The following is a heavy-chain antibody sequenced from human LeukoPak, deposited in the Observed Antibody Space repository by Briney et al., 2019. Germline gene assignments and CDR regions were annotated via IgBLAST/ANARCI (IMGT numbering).Heavy chain of an antibody. CDR2: ISSSSSYI. CDR3: ARVKYYYDSSGYYFDY. J-gene: IGHJ4*02. CDR1: GFTFSSYN. V-gene: IGHV3-21*01. Sequence: PGGSLRLSCAASGFTFSSYNMNWVRQAPGKGLEWVSSISSSSSYIYYADSVKGRFTISRDNAKNSLYLQMNSLRAEDTAVYYCARVKYYYDSSGYYFDYWGQGTLVTVSS. D-gene: IGHD3-22*01.